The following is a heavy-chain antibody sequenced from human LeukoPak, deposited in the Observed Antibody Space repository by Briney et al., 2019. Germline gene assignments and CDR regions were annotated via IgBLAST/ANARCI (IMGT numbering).Heavy chain of an antibody. CDR3: AKGSGYSSSSPFEY. D-gene: IGHD6-13*01. J-gene: IGHJ4*02. V-gene: IGHV3-30*18. CDR2: ISYDESNK. CDR1: GFTFNSYG. Sequence: GGSLRLSCAASGFTFNSYGMHWVRQAPGKGLEWVAVISYDESNKYYADSVKGRFTISRDNSKNTLYLQMNSLRAEDTALYYCAKGSGYSSSSPFEYWGQGTLVTVSS.